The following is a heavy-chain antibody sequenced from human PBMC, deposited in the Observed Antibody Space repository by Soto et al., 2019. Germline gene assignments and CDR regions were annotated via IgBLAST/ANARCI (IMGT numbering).Heavy chain of an antibody. CDR3: ARDRKPMGMDV. Sequence: QVQLQESGPGLVKPSETLSLTCTVSGGSISSYYWSWIRQPPGKGLEWIGYIYYSGSTNYNPSLNSRVTISVDTSKNQFSLKLSSVTAADTAVYYCARDRKPMGMDVWGQGTTVIVSS. J-gene: IGHJ6*02. CDR1: GGSISSYY. CDR2: IYYSGST. V-gene: IGHV4-59*01.